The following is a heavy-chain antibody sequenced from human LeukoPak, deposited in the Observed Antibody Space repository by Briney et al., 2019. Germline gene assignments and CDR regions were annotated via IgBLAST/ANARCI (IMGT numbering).Heavy chain of an antibody. J-gene: IGHJ4*02. Sequence: GESLKISCKGSGYSFTSFWTGWVCQMPGKGLEWMGIIYPGGSDTRYSPSFQGQVTISADKSISTAYLQWSSLKASDTAMYYCARCGVWGVPAAMDYWGQGTLVTVSS. V-gene: IGHV5-51*01. CDR3: ARCGVWGVPAAMDY. D-gene: IGHD2-2*01. CDR2: IYPGGSDT. CDR1: GYSFTSFW.